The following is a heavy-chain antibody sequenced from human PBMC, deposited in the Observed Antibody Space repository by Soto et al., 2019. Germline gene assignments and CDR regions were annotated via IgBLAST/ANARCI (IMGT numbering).Heavy chain of an antibody. CDR1: GFSLSTSGVG. Sequence: GPTLLKPTQTLTLTCTFSGFSLSTSGVGVGWIRQPPGKALEWLGLIYWDDDKRYSPSLKSRLTITKDTSKNQVVLTMTNMVPVDTATYYCARSYSSSWYFDYWGQGTLVTVSS. J-gene: IGHJ4*02. CDR3: ARSYSSSWYFDY. D-gene: IGHD6-13*01. V-gene: IGHV2-5*02. CDR2: IYWDDDK.